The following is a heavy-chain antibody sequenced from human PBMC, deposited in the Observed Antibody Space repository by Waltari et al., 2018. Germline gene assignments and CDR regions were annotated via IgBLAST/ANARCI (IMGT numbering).Heavy chain of an antibody. CDR1: GYTFANFH. CDR3: ARVAPGPYYFDS. J-gene: IGHJ4*02. Sequence: QVQLVQSGAEVKKPGASVNISCKASGYTFANFHIHWVRQAPGHGLEWMGKINPSCGSAGYPQKFQGRITMTREMSTGTVYMELSSLTYEDTAVYFCARVAPGPYYFDSWGQGTLVTVSS. CDR2: INPSCGSA. V-gene: IGHV1-46*01.